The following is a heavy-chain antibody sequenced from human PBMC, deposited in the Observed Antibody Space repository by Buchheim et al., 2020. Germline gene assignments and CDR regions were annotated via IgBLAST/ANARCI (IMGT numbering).Heavy chain of an antibody. Sequence: QVQLQQWGAGLLKPLETLSLTCAVYGGSFSGYYWSWIRQPPGKGLEWIGEINHSGSTNYNPSLKSRVTISVDTSKNQFSLKLSSVTAADTAVYYCARGRLRTKLKNWFDPWGQGTL. V-gene: IGHV4-34*01. J-gene: IGHJ5*02. CDR1: GGSFSGYY. D-gene: IGHD4-17*01. CDR3: ARGRLRTKLKNWFDP. CDR2: INHSGST.